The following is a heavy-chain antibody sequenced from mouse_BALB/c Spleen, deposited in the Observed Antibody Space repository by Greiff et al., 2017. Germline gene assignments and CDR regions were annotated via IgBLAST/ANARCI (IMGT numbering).Heavy chain of an antibody. CDR3: AGSGLRRGMDY. CDR1: GYTFTSYW. J-gene: IGHJ4*01. V-gene: IGHV1-7*01. D-gene: IGHD2-4*01. Sequence: QVQLQQSGAELAKPGASVKMSCKASGYTFTSYWMHWVKQRPGQGLEWIGYINPSTGYTEYNQKFKDKATLTADKSSSTAYMQLSSLTSEDSAVYYCAGSGLRRGMDYWGEGTSVTVSS. CDR2: INPSTGYT.